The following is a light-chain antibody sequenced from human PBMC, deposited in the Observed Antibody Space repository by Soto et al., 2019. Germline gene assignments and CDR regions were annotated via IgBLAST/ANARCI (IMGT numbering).Light chain of an antibody. Sequence: QSVLTQPATVSGSPGQSINISCAGTMRDVGAYNLVSWYQQHPGRAPQLIIYEVRNRPSGISFRFSGSKSGNTASLTISGLQAEDEADYYCSSYTSKSSLIFGGGTQLTVL. CDR1: MRDVGAYNL. CDR2: EVR. J-gene: IGLJ7*01. CDR3: SSYTSKSSLI. V-gene: IGLV2-14*01.